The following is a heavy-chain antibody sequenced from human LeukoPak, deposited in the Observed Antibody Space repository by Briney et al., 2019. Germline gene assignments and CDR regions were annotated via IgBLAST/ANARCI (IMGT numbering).Heavy chain of an antibody. J-gene: IGHJ3*02. Sequence: SETLSLTCTVSGGSISSYYWSWIRQPPGKGLEWIGYIYYSGSTNYNPSLKSRVTISVDTSKNQFSLKLSSVTAADTAVYYCASAPVYCSGGSCYSEDAFDIWGQGTMVTVSS. V-gene: IGHV4-59*01. CDR3: ASAPVYCSGGSCYSEDAFDI. CDR1: GGSISSYY. D-gene: IGHD2-15*01. CDR2: IYYSGST.